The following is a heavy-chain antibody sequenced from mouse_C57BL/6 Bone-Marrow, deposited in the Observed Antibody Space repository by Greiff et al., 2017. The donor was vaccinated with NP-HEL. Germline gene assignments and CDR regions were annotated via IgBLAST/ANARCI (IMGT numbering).Heavy chain of an antibody. CDR3: TRPSADYAMDY. D-gene: IGHD6-1*01. CDR1: GFTFSDAW. Sequence: EVKLQESGGGLVQPGGSMKLSCAASGFTFSDAWMDWVRQSPEKGLEWVAEIRNKANNHAPYYAESVKGRFTISRDDSKSSVYLQMNSLRAEDTGSYYGTRPSADYAMDYWGQGTSGTVSS. J-gene: IGHJ4*01. V-gene: IGHV6-6*01. CDR2: IRNKANNHAP.